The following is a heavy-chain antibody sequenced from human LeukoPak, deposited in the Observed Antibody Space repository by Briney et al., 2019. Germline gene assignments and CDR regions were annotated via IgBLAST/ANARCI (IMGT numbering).Heavy chain of an antibody. CDR1: GFTFSTYA. J-gene: IGHJ4*02. CDR3: ARVDWNDTLDY. Sequence: PGGSLRLSCAASGFTFSTYAMTWVRQAPGKGLEWVSSTSASGDSTYYADSVEGRFTISRDNAKNSLYLQMNSLRAEDTAVYYCARVDWNDTLDYWGQGTLVTVSS. D-gene: IGHD1-1*01. CDR2: TSASGDST. V-gene: IGHV3-21*01.